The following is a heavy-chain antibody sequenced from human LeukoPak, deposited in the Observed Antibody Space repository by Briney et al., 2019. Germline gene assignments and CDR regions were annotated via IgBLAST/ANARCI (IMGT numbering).Heavy chain of an antibody. D-gene: IGHD2-15*01. V-gene: IGHV4-34*01. J-gene: IGHJ6*02. CDR2: INHSGST. CDR3: ARSCSGGSCYLFGMDV. CDR1: GGSFSGYY. Sequence: SETLSLTCAVYGGSFSGYYWSWIRQPPGKGLEWIGEINHSGSTNYNPSLKSRVTISVDTSKNQFSLKLSSVTAADTAVYYCARSCSGGSCYLFGMDVWGQGTTVTVSS.